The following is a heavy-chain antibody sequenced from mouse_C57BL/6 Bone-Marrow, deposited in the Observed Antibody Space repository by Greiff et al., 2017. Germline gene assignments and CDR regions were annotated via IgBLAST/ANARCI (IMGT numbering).Heavy chain of an antibody. CDR1: GYTFTSYG. Sequence: VQLQQSGAELARPGASVKLSCKASGYTFTSYGISWVKQRTGQGLEWIGEIYPRSGTTYYNEKFKGKATLTADKSSSTAYMELRSLTSEASAVYFCARVGYYWFAYWGQGTLVTVSA. CDR3: ARVGYYWFAY. V-gene: IGHV1-81*01. J-gene: IGHJ3*01. CDR2: IYPRSGTT. D-gene: IGHD2-3*01.